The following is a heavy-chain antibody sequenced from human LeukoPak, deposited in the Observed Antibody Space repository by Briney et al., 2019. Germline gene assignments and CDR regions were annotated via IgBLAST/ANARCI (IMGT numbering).Heavy chain of an antibody. V-gene: IGHV3-30*18. CDR3: AKDGQLGFAAVANDAFDI. Sequence: GGSLRLSCAASGFTFSSYGMHWVRQAPGKGLEWVAVISYDGSNKYYADSVKGRFTISRDNSKNTLYLQMNSLRAEDTAVYYCAKDGQLGFAAVANDAFDIWGQGTMVTVSS. J-gene: IGHJ3*02. CDR1: GFTFSSYG. D-gene: IGHD6-19*01. CDR2: ISYDGSNK.